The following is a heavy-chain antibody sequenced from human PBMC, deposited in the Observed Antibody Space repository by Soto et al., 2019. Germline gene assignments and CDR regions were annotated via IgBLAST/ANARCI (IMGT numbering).Heavy chain of an antibody. CDR2: IYYSGST. Sequence: SETLSLTCTVSGGSISSYYWSWIRQPRGKGLEWIGYIYYSGSTNYNPSLKSRVTISVDTSKNQFSLKLSSVTAADTAVYYCAYSGSYLDYYYYGMDVWGQGTTVTVSS. D-gene: IGHD1-26*01. CDR1: GGSISSYY. J-gene: IGHJ6*02. V-gene: IGHV4-59*01. CDR3: AYSGSYLDYYYYGMDV.